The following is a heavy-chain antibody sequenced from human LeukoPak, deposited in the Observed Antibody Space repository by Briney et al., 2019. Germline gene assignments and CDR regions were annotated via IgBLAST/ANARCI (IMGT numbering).Heavy chain of an antibody. CDR1: GFTFSSYA. V-gene: IGHV3-23*01. CDR2: ISGSGGST. D-gene: IGHD4-17*01. CDR3: AKPAPYDYGDFLNWFDP. Sequence: PGGSLRFSCAASGFTFSSYAMSWVRQAPGKGLEWVSGISGSGGSTYYADSVKGRFSISRDNSKNTLYLQMNSLRAEDTAVYYCAKPAPYDYGDFLNWFDPWGQGTLVTVSS. J-gene: IGHJ5*02.